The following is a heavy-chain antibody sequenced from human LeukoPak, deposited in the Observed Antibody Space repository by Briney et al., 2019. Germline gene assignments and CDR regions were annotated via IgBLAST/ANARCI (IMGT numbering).Heavy chain of an antibody. J-gene: IGHJ4*02. V-gene: IGHV3-15*01. CDR2: IKSKTDGGTT. CDR1: GFTFSNAW. Sequence: PGRSLRLSCAASGFTFSNAWMSWVRQAPGKGLEWVGRIKSKTDGGTTDYAAPVKGRFTISRDDSKNTLYLQMNSLKTEDTAVYYCTTRLVWLRIDYWGQGTLVTVSS. CDR3: TTRLVWLRIDY. D-gene: IGHD6-19*01.